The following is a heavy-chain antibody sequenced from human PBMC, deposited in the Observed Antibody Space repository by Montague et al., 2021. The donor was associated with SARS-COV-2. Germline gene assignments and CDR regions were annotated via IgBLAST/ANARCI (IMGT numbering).Heavy chain of an antibody. D-gene: IGHD2/OR15-2a*01. CDR1: GFTFSTYA. Sequence: SLSLSFSASGFTFSTYAMNWVRQAPGKGLEWVSGISSGGNKHHADSVKGRFTISRDGSRNTLYLQMHSLRAEDTAMYYCAKNFPGQFYFDDWGQGTLVAVSS. CDR2: ISSGGNK. CDR3: AKNFPGQFYFDD. V-gene: IGHV3-23*01. J-gene: IGHJ4*02.